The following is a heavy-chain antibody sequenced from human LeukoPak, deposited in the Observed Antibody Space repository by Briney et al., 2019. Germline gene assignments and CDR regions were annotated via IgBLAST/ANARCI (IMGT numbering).Heavy chain of an antibody. D-gene: IGHD4-23*01. CDR2: IYGGGST. CDR1: GFIFSNYG. V-gene: IGHV3-53*01. Sequence: QPGGSLRLSCAASGFIFSNYGMNWVRQAPGKGLEWVSLIYGGGSTYYADSVKGRFTISRDNSKNTLYLQMNSLRAEDTAVYYCARRGDGGRSFDYWGQGTLVTVSS. CDR3: ARRGDGGRSFDY. J-gene: IGHJ4*02.